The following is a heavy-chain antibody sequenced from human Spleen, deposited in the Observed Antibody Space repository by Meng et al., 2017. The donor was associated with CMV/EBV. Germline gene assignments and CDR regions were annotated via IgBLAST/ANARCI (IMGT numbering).Heavy chain of an antibody. V-gene: IGHV3-7*01. Sequence: FSNYWMSWVRQAPGKGLEWVAKIKKDGSEKYYVDSVKGRFTISRDNAKNSLYLQMNSLRVEDTAVYYCARNYDFWSGFETRPYCFDYWGQGTLVTVSS. J-gene: IGHJ4*02. CDR3: ARNYDFWSGFETRPYCFDY. CDR1: FSNYW. D-gene: IGHD3-3*01. CDR2: IKKDGSEK.